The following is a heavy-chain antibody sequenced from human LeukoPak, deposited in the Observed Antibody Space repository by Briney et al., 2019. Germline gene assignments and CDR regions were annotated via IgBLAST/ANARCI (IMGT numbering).Heavy chain of an antibody. J-gene: IGHJ4*02. CDR2: INHSGST. CDR3: ARVTVVPAAIASSSVDY. Sequence: SETLSLTCAVYGGSFSGYFWTWIRQPPGKGLEWIGEINHSGSTNYNPSLKSRVTISADTSKNQFSLKLSSVTAADTAVYYCARVTVVPAAIASSSVDYWGQGTLVTVSS. CDR1: GGSFSGYF. D-gene: IGHD2-2*01. V-gene: IGHV4-34*01.